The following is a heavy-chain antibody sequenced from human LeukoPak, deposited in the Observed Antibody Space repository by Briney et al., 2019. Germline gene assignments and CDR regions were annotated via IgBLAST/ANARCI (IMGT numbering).Heavy chain of an antibody. D-gene: IGHD6-19*01. V-gene: IGHV3-23*01. CDR1: GFTFSNYV. CDR2: ISGSGGST. J-gene: IGHJ4*02. Sequence: GGSLRLSCAASGFTFSNYVMNWVRQAPGKGLEWVSAISGSGGSTYYADSVKGRFTISRDNSKNTLYLQMNSLRAEDTAVYYCAKDSSGWHPFEFDYWGQGTLVTVSA. CDR3: AKDSSGWHPFEFDY.